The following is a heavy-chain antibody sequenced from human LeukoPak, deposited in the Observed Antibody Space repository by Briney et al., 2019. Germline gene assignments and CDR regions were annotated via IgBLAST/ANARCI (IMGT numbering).Heavy chain of an antibody. V-gene: IGHV3-23*01. D-gene: IGHD2-15*01. Sequence: TGESLRLSCAVSRFTLSNYAMSWVRQAPGKVLEWVSSVSVGSSTTYYADSVEGRFIISKGNSENTLYLQVDSLRAGDTAIYYCARGLLTFDIWGQGTMVTVSS. CDR3: ARGLLTFDI. CDR1: RFTLSNYA. CDR2: VSVGSSTT. J-gene: IGHJ3*02.